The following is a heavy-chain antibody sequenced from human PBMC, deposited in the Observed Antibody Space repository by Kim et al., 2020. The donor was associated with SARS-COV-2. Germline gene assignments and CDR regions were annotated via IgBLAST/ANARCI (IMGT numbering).Heavy chain of an antibody. CDR3: ARGWDMDV. Sequence: DSSIIGYADSVQGRFTISRDNAKITLYLQMSSLRAEDTAVYYCARGWDMDVWGQGTTVTVSS. CDR2: DSSII. J-gene: IGHJ6*02. D-gene: IGHD6-19*01. V-gene: IGHV3-74*01.